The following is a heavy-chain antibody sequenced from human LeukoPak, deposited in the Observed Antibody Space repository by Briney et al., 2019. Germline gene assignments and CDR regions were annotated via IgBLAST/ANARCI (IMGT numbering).Heavy chain of an antibody. D-gene: IGHD1-26*01. CDR1: GFTFSSHS. Sequence: PGGSLRLSCAASGFTFSSHSMNWVRQAPGEGLEWVANIKQDGSEKYYVDSVKGRFTISRDNAKNLLYLQMNSLRAEDTAVYYCARELRRSYYVGAFDIWGQGTMVTLSS. CDR2: IKQDGSEK. J-gene: IGHJ3*02. CDR3: ARELRRSYYVGAFDI. V-gene: IGHV3-7*01.